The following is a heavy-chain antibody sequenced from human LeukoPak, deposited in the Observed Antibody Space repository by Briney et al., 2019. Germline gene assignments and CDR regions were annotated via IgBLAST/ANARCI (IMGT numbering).Heavy chain of an antibody. J-gene: IGHJ3*02. CDR3: ARLLDYDNSGDPGHFDI. V-gene: IGHV4-59*01. Sequence: SETLSLTCTVSGGSISSYYWSWIRQAPGKGLEWIACIHYSGRTKYNPSLQSRVTISLDTSQNHFSLQLHSVTAADTAAYYCARLLDYDNSGDPGHFDICGQGTMVTVSS. D-gene: IGHD3-22*01. CDR2: IHYSGRT. CDR1: GGSISSYY.